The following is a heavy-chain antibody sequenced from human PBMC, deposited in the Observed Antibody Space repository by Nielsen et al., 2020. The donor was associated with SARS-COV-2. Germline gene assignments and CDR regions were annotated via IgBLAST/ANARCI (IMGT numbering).Heavy chain of an antibody. D-gene: IGHD6-19*01. J-gene: IGHJ4*02. CDR1: GGSISSGGYY. CDR3: ARGDVSGSGWYFDY. Sequence: SETLSLTCTVSGGSISSGGYYWSWIRQHPGKGLEWIGYIYYSGSTYYNPSLKSRVTISVDKSKNQFSLKLSSVTAADTAVYYCARGDVSGSGWYFDYWGQGTLVTVSS. CDR2: IYYSGST. V-gene: IGHV4-31*03.